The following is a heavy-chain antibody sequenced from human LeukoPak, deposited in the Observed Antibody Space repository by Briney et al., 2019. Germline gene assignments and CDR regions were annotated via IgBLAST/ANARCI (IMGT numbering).Heavy chain of an antibody. Sequence: PGGSLRLSCAASGFTFSIYSMNWVRQAPGKGLEWVSSISSTSSCIYYADSVKGRFTISRDNAKNSLYLQMNSLRAGDTAVYYCARGQPYYFDYWGQGTLVTVSS. V-gene: IGHV3-21*01. CDR3: ARGQPYYFDY. D-gene: IGHD5-18*01. J-gene: IGHJ4*02. CDR1: GFTFSIYS. CDR2: ISSTSSCI.